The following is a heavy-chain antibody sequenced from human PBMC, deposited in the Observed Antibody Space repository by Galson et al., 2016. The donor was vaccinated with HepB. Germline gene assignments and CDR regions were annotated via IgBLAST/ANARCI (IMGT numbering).Heavy chain of an antibody. V-gene: IGHV3-9*01. J-gene: IGHJ4*02. CDR1: GFTFGDYG. CDR3: AKDGPLRNYDTSGYFYDI. D-gene: IGHD3-22*01. Sequence: SLRLSCAASGFTFGDYGMHWVRQVPGTGLEWVSSIGWQGGTFQYADSVKGRFTTSRDNAKSSIFLQMNDLRREDTALYFCAKDGPLRNYDTSGYFYDIWGRGTLVTVSS. CDR2: IGWQGGTF.